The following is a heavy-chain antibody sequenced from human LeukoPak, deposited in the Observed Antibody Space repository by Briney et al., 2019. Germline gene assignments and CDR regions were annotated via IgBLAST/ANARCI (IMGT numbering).Heavy chain of an antibody. Sequence: PGGSLRLSCAASGFTFSSYAMSWVRQAPGKGLEWVSAISGSGGSTYYADSVKGRFTISRDNPKNTLYLQMNSLRAEDTAVYYCARSITMIVVVNLYYFDYWGQGTLVTVPS. CDR2: ISGSGGST. CDR3: ARSITMIVVVNLYYFDY. D-gene: IGHD3-22*01. V-gene: IGHV3-23*01. J-gene: IGHJ4*02. CDR1: GFTFSSYA.